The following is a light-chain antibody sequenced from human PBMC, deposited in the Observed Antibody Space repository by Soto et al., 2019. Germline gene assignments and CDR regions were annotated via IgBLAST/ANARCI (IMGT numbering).Light chain of an antibody. CDR1: QNIRDS. Sequence: DIQMTQSPSSLSASVGDRVSITCRASQNIRDSLNWYQQKPGKAPDLLIHTASSLESGVPPRFSGSGAGTDFTLTISGLQREDFATYYCQQSYGTPPTFGQGTKVDIK. CDR2: TAS. J-gene: IGKJ1*01. V-gene: IGKV1-39*01. CDR3: QQSYGTPPT.